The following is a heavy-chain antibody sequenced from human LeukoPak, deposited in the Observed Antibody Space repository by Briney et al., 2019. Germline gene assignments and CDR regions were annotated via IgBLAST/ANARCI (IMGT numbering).Heavy chain of an antibody. CDR1: GFTFSSYG. J-gene: IGHJ4*02. D-gene: IGHD3-22*01. CDR2: IRYDGSNK. Sequence: GGSLRLSCAASGFTFSSYGMHWVRQAPGKGLEWVAFIRYDGSNKYYADSVKGRFTISRDNSKNTLYLQMNSLRAEDTAVYYCARTWAYYYDSSGYRPIVYWGQGTLVTVSS. CDR3: ARTWAYYYDSSGYRPIVY. V-gene: IGHV3-30*02.